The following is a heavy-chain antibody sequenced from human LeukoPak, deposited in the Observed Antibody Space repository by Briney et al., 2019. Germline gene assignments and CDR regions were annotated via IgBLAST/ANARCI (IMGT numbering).Heavy chain of an antibody. CDR3: AQRPPRIAVAGTNSY. J-gene: IGHJ4*02. V-gene: IGHV3-23*01. Sequence: GGSLRLSCAASGFAFSSYAMSWVRQAPGKGLEWVSAISGSGGSTYYADSVKGRFTISRDNSKNTLYLQMNSLRAEDTAVYYCAQRPPRIAVAGTNSYWGQGTLVTVSS. CDR1: GFAFSSYA. CDR2: ISGSGGST. D-gene: IGHD6-19*01.